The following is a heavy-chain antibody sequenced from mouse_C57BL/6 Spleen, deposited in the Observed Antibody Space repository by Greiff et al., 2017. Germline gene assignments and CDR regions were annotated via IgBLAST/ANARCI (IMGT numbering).Heavy chain of an antibody. Sequence: VQLVESGPELVKPGASVKISCKASGYAFSSSWMNWVKQRPGKGLVWSGRIYPGDGDTTYNGKFKGKATLTADKASSTAYMQLSSLTSEDSAVYFCARGARGTLFDYWGQGTTLTVSS. V-gene: IGHV1-82*01. CDR3: ARGARGTLFDY. J-gene: IGHJ2*01. D-gene: IGHD3-3*01. CDR2: IYPGDGDT. CDR1: GYAFSSSW.